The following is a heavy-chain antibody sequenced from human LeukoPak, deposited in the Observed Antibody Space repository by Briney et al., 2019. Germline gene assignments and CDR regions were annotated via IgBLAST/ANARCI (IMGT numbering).Heavy chain of an antibody. D-gene: IGHD2-2*01. J-gene: IGHJ6*02. CDR1: GGSFSGYY. V-gene: IGHV4-34*01. CDR3: ARGGFVVVPAAVYGMDV. Sequence: PSETLSLTCAVYGGSFSGYYWSWIRQPPGKGLEWIGEINHSGSTNYNPSLKSRVTISVGTSKNQFSLKLSSVTAADTAVYYCARGGFVVVPAAVYGMDVWGQGTTVTVSS. CDR2: INHSGST.